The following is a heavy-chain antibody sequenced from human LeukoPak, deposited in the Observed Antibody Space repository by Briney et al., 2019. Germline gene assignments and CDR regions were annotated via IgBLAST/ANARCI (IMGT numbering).Heavy chain of an antibody. CDR3: AREGDYGSGSYGGYYFDY. Sequence: SETLSLTCTVSGGSISSSSYYWRWIRQPPGKGLEGMGWIYYSGSTYYNPSLKSRVTISVDTSKNQFSLKLISVTAADTAVYYCAREGDYGSGSYGGYYFDYWGQGTLVTVSS. CDR2: IYYSGST. V-gene: IGHV4-39*07. CDR1: GGSISSSSYY. J-gene: IGHJ4*02. D-gene: IGHD3-10*01.